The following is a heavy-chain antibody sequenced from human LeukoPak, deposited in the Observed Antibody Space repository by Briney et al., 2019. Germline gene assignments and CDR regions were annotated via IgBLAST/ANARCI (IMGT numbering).Heavy chain of an antibody. J-gene: IGHJ3*02. V-gene: IGHV4-59*01. CDR3: ARDLVTVTKGFDI. CDR1: TDSFSSNS. D-gene: IGHD4-17*01. CDR2: ISYIGST. Sequence: SETLSLTCAASTDSFSSNSWTWFRQPPGKGLEWIGFISYIGSTNYNPSLKSRVTISIDTSKNQFSLKLSSVTAADTAVYYCARDLVTVTKGFDIWGQGTMVSVSS.